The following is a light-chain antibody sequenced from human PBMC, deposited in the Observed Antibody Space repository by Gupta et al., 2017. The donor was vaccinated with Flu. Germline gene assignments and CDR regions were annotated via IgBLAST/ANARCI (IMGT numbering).Light chain of an antibody. CDR3: SAWDDSLKGFV. CDR2: RNN. J-gene: IGLJ1*01. V-gene: IGLV1-44*01. CDR1: YSSIGSNT. Sequence: QSVLTQPPSASGTPGQRATISCSGSYSSIGSNTVNWYQQLPGRAPKLLIHRNNQRPSGVPDRFSGSQSGTSASLAISGLQSEDEAEYYCSAWDDSLKGFVFGTGTKVIVL.